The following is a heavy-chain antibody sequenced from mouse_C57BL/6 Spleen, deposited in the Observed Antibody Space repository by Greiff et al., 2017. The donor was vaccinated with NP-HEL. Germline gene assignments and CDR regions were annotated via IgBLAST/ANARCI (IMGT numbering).Heavy chain of an antibody. CDR1: GYTFTSYW. CDR3: AREDFDY. Sequence: VQLQQPGAELVMPGASVKLSCKASGYTFTSYWMHWVKQRPGQGLEWIGEIDPSDSYTNYTQKFKGKSTLTVDKSSSTAYMQLSSLTSEYSAVYYCAREDFDYWGQGTTLTVSS. V-gene: IGHV1-69*01. J-gene: IGHJ2*01. CDR2: IDPSDSYT.